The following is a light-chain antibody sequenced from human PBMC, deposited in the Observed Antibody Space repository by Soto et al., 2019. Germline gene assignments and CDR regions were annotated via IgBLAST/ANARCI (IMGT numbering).Light chain of an antibody. CDR2: EAS. CDR3: QQYYNWPPLYT. CDR1: QSVSIN. V-gene: IGKV3D-15*01. Sequence: EIVLTQSPATLSVSPGERATLSCRASQSVSINLAWYQQKPGQAPRFLIYEASTGATGIPARFSGSGSGTEFTLTISSLQSEDSAIYYCQQYYNWPPLYTFGQGTKLEIK. J-gene: IGKJ2*01.